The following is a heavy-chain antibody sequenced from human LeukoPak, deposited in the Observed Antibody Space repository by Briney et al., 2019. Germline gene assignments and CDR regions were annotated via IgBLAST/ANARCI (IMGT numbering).Heavy chain of an antibody. CDR1: GFTFSSYA. D-gene: IGHD3-22*01. CDR3: AKDQGDSSGYYYYLHDAFDI. Sequence: PGGSLRLSCAASGFTFSSYAMSWARQAPGKGLEWVSAISGSGGSTYYADSVKGRFTISRDNSKNTLYLQMNSLRAEDTAVYYCAKDQGDSSGYYYYLHDAFDIWGQGTMVTVSS. V-gene: IGHV3-23*01. J-gene: IGHJ3*02. CDR2: ISGSGGST.